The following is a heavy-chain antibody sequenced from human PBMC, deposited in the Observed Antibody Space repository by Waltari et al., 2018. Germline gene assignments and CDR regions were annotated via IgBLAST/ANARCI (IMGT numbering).Heavy chain of an antibody. CDR3: AGDRAIGLFFDY. J-gene: IGHJ4*02. D-gene: IGHD2-2*01. Sequence: QVQLQESGHGLVKPSGTLSLTCAVPGDSISGNYWWSWVRQSPEKGLEWIGQVYHSGKTHYNPSLQSRVTISVDKPKNQFSLNLNSVTAADTAVYYCAGDRAIGLFFDYWGRGTLVTVSS. CDR1: GDSISGNYW. CDR2: VYHSGKT. V-gene: IGHV4-4*02.